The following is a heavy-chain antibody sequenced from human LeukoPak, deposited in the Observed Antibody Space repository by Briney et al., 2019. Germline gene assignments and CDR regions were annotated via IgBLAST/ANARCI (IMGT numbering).Heavy chain of an antibody. Sequence: GGSLRPSCAASGFTFSDYYMSWIRQAPGKGLECVSYISGGGSSIDYADSVKGRFTISRDNAKNSLYLQMSSLRAEDTAVYYCARVGHRWQGDYWGQGTLVTVSS. CDR1: GFTFSDYY. CDR3: ARVGHRWQGDY. CDR2: ISGGGSSI. V-gene: IGHV3-11*01. J-gene: IGHJ4*02. D-gene: IGHD4-23*01.